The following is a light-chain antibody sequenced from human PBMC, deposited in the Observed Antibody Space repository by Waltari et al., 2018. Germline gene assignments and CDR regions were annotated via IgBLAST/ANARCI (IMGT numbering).Light chain of an antibody. CDR3: CSYARSKVGL. V-gene: IGLV2-23*02. CDR1: IRDVGSLNL. CDR2: EVS. J-gene: IGLJ3*02. Sequence: QSALTQPASISGSPGQSLTISRAVTIRDVGSLNLLSWYQHHPGKAPKLMIFEVSQRPSGISDRFSGSKSGNTASLTISGLQAEDEANYYCCSYARSKVGLCGGGTKLTVL.